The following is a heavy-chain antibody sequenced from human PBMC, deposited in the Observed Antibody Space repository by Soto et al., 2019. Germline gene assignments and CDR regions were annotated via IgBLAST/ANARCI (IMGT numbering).Heavy chain of an antibody. CDR2: ISYDGSNK. Sequence: LRLSCAASGFTFSSYAMHWVRQAPGKGLEWVAVISYDGSNKYYADSVKGRFTISRDNSKNTLYLQMNSLRAEDTAVYYCAREWVGASHFDYWGQGTLVTVSS. V-gene: IGHV3-30-3*01. J-gene: IGHJ4*02. CDR3: AREWVGASHFDY. CDR1: GFTFSSYA. D-gene: IGHD1-26*01.